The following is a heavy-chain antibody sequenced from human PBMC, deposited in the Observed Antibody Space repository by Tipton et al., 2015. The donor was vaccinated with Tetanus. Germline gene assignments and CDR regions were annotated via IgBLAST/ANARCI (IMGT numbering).Heavy chain of an antibody. J-gene: IGHJ6*02. CDR1: GGSISSYY. Sequence: TLSLTCTVSGGSISSYYWSWIRQPPGKGLERIGYIYYSGSTNYNPSLKSRVTISVDTSKNQFSLRLSSVTAADTAVYYCARDHGITWGGMGYYYGMDVWGQGTTVTVSS. V-gene: IGHV4-59*12. CDR3: ARDHGITWGGMGYYYGMDV. D-gene: IGHD3-16*01. CDR2: IYYSGST.